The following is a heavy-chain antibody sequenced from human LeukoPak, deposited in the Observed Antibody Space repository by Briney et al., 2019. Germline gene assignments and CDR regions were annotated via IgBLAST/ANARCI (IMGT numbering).Heavy chain of an antibody. CDR1: GFTFSSYA. Sequence: PGGSLRLSCGASGFTFSSYAMSGVRQAPGKAREGGSAIRDRGSITHYADSVKGRFTTSRDNSKNTLCFQVNSLRTADTAIYPRANYGPQEGGSTHFDYWGQGALVTVSA. V-gene: IGHV3-23*01. CDR3: ANYGPQEGGSTHFDY. J-gene: IGHJ4*02. D-gene: IGHD1-26*01. CDR2: IRDRGSIT.